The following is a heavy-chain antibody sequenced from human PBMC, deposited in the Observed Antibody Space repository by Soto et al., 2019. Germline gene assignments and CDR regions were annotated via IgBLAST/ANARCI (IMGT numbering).Heavy chain of an antibody. J-gene: IGHJ3*02. V-gene: IGHV4-59*01. Sequence: PSETLSLTCTVSGDSISSSYWSCIRQPPGKGLEWIGYISYSGSTNYNPSLKSRVTISIDMSKKQFSLKLSSVTAADTAVYYCARSTDYYDSSGYTLDAFDIWGQGTMVTVSS. CDR3: ARSTDYYDSSGYTLDAFDI. D-gene: IGHD3-22*01. CDR2: ISYSGST. CDR1: GDSISSSY.